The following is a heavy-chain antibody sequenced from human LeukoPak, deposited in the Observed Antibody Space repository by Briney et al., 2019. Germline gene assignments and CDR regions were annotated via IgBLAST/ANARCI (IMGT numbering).Heavy chain of an antibody. CDR3: ARVGPTQLLRYFDWLSLAWFDP. J-gene: IGHJ5*02. Sequence: ASVKVSCKASGGTFSSYAISWVRQAPGQGLGWMGGIIPIFGTANYAQKFQGRVTITADESTSTAYMELSSLRSEDTAVYYCARVGPTQLLRYFDWLSLAWFDPWGQGTLVTVSS. D-gene: IGHD3-9*01. CDR2: IIPIFGTA. V-gene: IGHV1-69*13. CDR1: GGTFSSYA.